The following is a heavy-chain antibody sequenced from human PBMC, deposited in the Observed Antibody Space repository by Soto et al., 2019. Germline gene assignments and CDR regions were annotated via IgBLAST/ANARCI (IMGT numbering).Heavy chain of an antibody. CDR3: ARDLWGYCGTDCYPLDV. J-gene: IGHJ6*02. D-gene: IGHD2-21*02. V-gene: IGHV4-59*01. Sequence: SETRSLTCTVSGGSISRYYWSWIRQPPGKGLEWIGYMYNTGSTVYNPPFKSRGTISVDTSKNQFSLKLNSVTAADTAVYYCARDLWGYCGTDCYPLDVWGQGTTVTVS. CDR1: GGSISRYY. CDR2: MYNTGST.